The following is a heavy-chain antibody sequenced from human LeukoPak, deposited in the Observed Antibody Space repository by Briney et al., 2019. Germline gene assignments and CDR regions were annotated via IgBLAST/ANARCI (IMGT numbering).Heavy chain of an antibody. D-gene: IGHD6-19*01. Sequence: GGSLRLSCAASGFTFSSFAMSWVRQAPGKGLEWVSAISDTGGSTYYIDSVKGRFTISRANYKSTLYLQMNSLRAEDTAVYYCAKGWQWLVSDAFDNWGQGTMVTVSS. CDR2: ISDTGGST. V-gene: IGHV3-23*01. J-gene: IGHJ3*02. CDR3: AKGWQWLVSDAFDN. CDR1: GFTFSSFA.